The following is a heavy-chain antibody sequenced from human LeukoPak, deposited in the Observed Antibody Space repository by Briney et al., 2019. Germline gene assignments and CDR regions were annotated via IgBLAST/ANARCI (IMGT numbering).Heavy chain of an antibody. Sequence: GGSLRLSCAASGFTFSNAWMSWVRQAPGKGLEWVGRIKSKSDGGTTDYAAPVKGRFTISRDDSKNTLYLQMNSLKTEDTAVYYCTTDELPYILTGYYFDYWGQGTLVTVSS. CDR3: TTDELPYILTGYYFDY. CDR2: IKSKSDGGTT. V-gene: IGHV3-15*01. CDR1: GFTFSNAW. J-gene: IGHJ4*02. D-gene: IGHD3-9*01.